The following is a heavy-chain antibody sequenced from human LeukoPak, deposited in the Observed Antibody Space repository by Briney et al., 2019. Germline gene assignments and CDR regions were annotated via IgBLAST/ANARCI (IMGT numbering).Heavy chain of an antibody. V-gene: IGHV1-2*02. CDR3: ARGGYCSSTSCANWFDP. Sequence: ASVKVSCKASGYTFTGYYMHWVRQAPGQGLEWMGWINPNSGGTNYAQKFQGRVTMTRDTSISTAYMELSRLRSDDTGVYYCARGGYCSSTSCANWFDPWGQGTLVTVSS. CDR2: INPNSGGT. CDR1: GYTFTGYY. D-gene: IGHD2-2*01. J-gene: IGHJ5*02.